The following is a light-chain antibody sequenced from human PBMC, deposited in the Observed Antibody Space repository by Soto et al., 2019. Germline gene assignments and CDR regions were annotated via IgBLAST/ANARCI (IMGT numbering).Light chain of an antibody. CDR3: CSYAGSSTDVV. J-gene: IGLJ2*01. Sequence: QSALTQPASVSGSPGQSITISCTGTSSDVGSYNLVSWYQQHPGKAPKLMIYEGSKRPSGVSNRFSGSKSGNTASLPISGLQAEDEADYYCCSYAGSSTDVVFGGGTKLTVL. CDR2: EGS. CDR1: SSDVGSYNL. V-gene: IGLV2-23*01.